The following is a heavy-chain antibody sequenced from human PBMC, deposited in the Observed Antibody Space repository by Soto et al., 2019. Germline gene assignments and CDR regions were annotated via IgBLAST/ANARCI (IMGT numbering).Heavy chain of an antibody. V-gene: IGHV3-30*18. J-gene: IGHJ4*02. CDR1: GFTFRSYV. D-gene: IGHD1-1*01. CDR3: AKLGTMGVFDN. CDR2: TSYDGSNK. Sequence: QVQLVESGGGVVQPGTSLRLSCVGSGFTFRSYVIHWVRQAPGKGLEWVALTSYDGSNKDYGDSVKGRFTLSRDNSRNRLDLQMNSLKVEDTALYYCAKLGTMGVFDNWGQGTLLTVSS.